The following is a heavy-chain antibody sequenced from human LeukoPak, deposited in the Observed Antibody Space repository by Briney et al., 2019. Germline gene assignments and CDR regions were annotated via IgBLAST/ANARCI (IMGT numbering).Heavy chain of an antibody. CDR3: ARDRFYYDSSALSGWYFDL. V-gene: IGHV1-46*01. D-gene: IGHD3-22*01. CDR2: INPSGGST. Sequence: ASVKVSCKASGYTFTSYYMHWVRQAPGQGLEWMGIINPSGGSTSYAQKFQGRVTMTRDMSTSTVYMELSSLRSEDTAVYYCARDRFYYDSSALSGWYFDLWGRGTLVTVSS. J-gene: IGHJ2*01. CDR1: GYTFTSYY.